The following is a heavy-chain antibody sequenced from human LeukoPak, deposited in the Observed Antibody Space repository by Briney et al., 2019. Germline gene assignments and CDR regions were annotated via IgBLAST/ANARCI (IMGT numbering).Heavy chain of an antibody. V-gene: IGHV1-8*03. J-gene: IGHJ5*02. CDR1: GYTFTSYD. CDR2: MNPNSGNT. Sequence: ASVKVSCKASGYTFTSYDIHWVRQATGQGLEWMGWMNPNSGNTGYTQQLQGRVTITRNTSISTAHMALSSLRSEDTAVYYCARAKRPYYDFWSGYYTGIWFDPWGQGTLVTVSS. D-gene: IGHD3-3*01. CDR3: ARAKRPYYDFWSGYYTGIWFDP.